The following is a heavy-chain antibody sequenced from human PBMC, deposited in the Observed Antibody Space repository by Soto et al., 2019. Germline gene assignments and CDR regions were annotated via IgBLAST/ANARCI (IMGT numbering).Heavy chain of an antibody. D-gene: IGHD1-7*01. V-gene: IGHV1-18*01. CDR3: AREVSWNYDPYYYYGMDV. CDR1: GYTFTSYS. J-gene: IGHJ6*02. CDR2: ISAYNGNT. Sequence: QVQLVQSGAEVKKPGASVKVSCKASGYTFTSYSISWVRQAPGQGLKGMGWISAYNGNTNYAQKLQGRVTMTTATSTSKAYMELASLRSDDTAVYYCAREVSWNYDPYYYYGMDVWGQGTTVTVSS.